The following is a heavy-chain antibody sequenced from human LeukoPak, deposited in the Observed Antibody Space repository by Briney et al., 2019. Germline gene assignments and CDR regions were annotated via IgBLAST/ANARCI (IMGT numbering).Heavy chain of an antibody. CDR1: GYTFTIYA. V-gene: IGHV1-18*01. Sequence: GASVKLCCKASGYTFTIYAINRGRLPPAPGKERMGGTSAYNGNNELAQELQGRVALATNASPSTAYVELRSLTSDDTAVYFCARGGSRSRTGDDAFDIWGQGTMVTVSS. CDR3: ARGGSRSRTGDDAFDI. D-gene: IGHD3-16*01. J-gene: IGHJ3*02. CDR2: TSAYNGNN.